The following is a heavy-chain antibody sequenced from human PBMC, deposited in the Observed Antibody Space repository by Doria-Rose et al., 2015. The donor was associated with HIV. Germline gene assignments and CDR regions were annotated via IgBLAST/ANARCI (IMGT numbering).Heavy chain of an antibody. CDR2: IFSDDDR. J-gene: IGHJ4*02. Sequence: QVTLKESGPVLVKPTETLTLTCTVSGVSLSSPGMGVSWIRQPPGKALEWLANIFSDDDRSYKPSLNSRLPISRDASKSQVVLTMTDMDPVDTATYYCARIKSSRWYHKYYFDFWGQGTLVIVSA. V-gene: IGHV2-26*01. CDR1: GVSLSSPGMG. D-gene: IGHD6-13*01. CDR3: ARIKSSRWYHKYYFDF.